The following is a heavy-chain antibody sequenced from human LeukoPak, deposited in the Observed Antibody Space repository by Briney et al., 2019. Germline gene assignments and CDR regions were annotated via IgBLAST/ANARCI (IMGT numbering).Heavy chain of an antibody. J-gene: IGHJ5*02. Sequence: GASVKVSCTASGYTFTGYYMHWVRQAPGQGLEWMGWINPNSGGTNYAQKFQGRVTMTRDTSISTAYMELSRLRSDDTAVYSCARDVTTNPNGFDPWGQGTLVTVSS. CDR3: ARDVTTNPNGFDP. CDR1: GYTFTGYY. D-gene: IGHD3-22*01. V-gene: IGHV1-2*02. CDR2: INPNSGGT.